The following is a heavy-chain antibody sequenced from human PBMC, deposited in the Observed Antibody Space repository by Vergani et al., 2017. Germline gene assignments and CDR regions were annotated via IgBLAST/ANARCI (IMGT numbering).Heavy chain of an antibody. Sequence: QVQLQESGPGLVKPSQTLSLTCTVSGCSISSGGYYWSWIRQHPGKGLEWIGYIYYSGSTYYNPSLKSRVTISVDTSKNQSSLKLSSVTAADTAVYYCARAQGPPYYDFWSGYYTDAFDIWGQGTMVTVSS. V-gene: IGHV4-31*03. CDR3: ARAQGPPYYDFWSGYYTDAFDI. CDR2: IYYSGST. CDR1: GCSISSGGYY. D-gene: IGHD3-3*01. J-gene: IGHJ3*02.